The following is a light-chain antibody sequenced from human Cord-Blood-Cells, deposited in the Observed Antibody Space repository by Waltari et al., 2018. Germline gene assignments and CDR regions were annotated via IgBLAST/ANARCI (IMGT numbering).Light chain of an antibody. CDR2: DVS. Sequence: QSALTQPRSVSGSPGQSVTISCTGTSSDVGGYNYVPWYQQHPGKAPKLMIYDVSKRPSGVPDRFSGSKSGNTASLTISGLQAEDEADYYCCSYAGSEVFGGGTKLTVL. V-gene: IGLV2-11*01. CDR3: CSYAGSEV. J-gene: IGLJ3*02. CDR1: SSDVGGYNY.